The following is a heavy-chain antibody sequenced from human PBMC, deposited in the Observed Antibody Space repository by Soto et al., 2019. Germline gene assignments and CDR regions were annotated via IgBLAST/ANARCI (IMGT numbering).Heavy chain of an antibody. D-gene: IGHD3-3*01. Sequence: QPGGSLRLSCAASGFTFSSYAMSWVRQAPGKGLEWVSAISGSGGSTYYADSVKGRFTISRDNSKNTLYLQMNSLRAEDTAVYYCAKVRWSGYYSELLYGMDVWGQGTTVTVSS. J-gene: IGHJ6*02. CDR1: GFTFSSYA. V-gene: IGHV3-23*01. CDR2: ISGSGGST. CDR3: AKVRWSGYYSELLYGMDV.